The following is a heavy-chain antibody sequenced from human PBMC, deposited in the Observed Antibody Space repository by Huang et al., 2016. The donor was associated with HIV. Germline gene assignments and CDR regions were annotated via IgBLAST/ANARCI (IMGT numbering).Heavy chain of an antibody. D-gene: IGHD2-15*01. J-gene: IGHJ6*02. V-gene: IGHV1-2*02. CDR3: AREVVSATGYYYYGMDV. CDR2: NNRRRGVR. Sequence: QVQLVQSGAEVKKPGASVKVSCKASGYTFTGYYMHWVRQAPGQGLGGRGWNNRRRGVRNHAQKCQGRVTMTRDTSISTAYMELSRRRSDDTAVYYCAREVVSATGYYYYGMDVWGQGTTVTVSS. CDR1: GYTFTGYY.